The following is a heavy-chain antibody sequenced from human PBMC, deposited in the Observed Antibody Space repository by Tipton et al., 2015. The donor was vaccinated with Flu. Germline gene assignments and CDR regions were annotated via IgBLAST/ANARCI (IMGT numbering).Heavy chain of an antibody. CDR2: IYYSGNT. J-gene: IGHJ3*01. D-gene: IGHD7-27*01. CDR3: VRDVPWDGDLEAFDL. V-gene: IGHV4-39*07. Sequence: TLSLTCTVSGGSISSVTYYWGWIRQSPGKGLEWIGNIYYSGNTYYNPSLKSRVTMSVDTSKNQMSLRLNSVTAADTAVYYCVRDVPWDGDLEAFDLWGQGTMVTVSA. CDR1: GGSISSVTYY.